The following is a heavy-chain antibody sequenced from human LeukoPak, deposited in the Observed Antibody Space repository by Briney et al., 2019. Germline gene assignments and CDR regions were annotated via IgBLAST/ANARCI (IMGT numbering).Heavy chain of an antibody. Sequence: SETPSLTCTVSGGSISSSSYYWGWIRQPPGKGLEWIGSIYYSGSTYYNPSLKSRVTISVDTSKNQFSLKLSSVTAADTAVYYCARGRPTITMIVVVITRAYAFDIWGQGTMVTVSS. CDR3: ARGRPTITMIVVVITRAYAFDI. V-gene: IGHV4-39*01. CDR2: IYYSGST. D-gene: IGHD3-22*01. CDR1: GGSISSSSYY. J-gene: IGHJ3*02.